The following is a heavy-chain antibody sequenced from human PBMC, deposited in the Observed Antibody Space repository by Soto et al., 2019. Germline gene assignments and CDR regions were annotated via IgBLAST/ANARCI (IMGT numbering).Heavy chain of an antibody. D-gene: IGHD6-19*01. V-gene: IGHV4-61*03. J-gene: IGHJ4*02. CDR2: THYTGPT. Sequence: SETLSLTCTVSGGSVSSRTCYWSWVRQPPGKGLEWIAYTHYTGPTKYNPSLKSRVTISIDTSNNLFSLNLKSVSTADTAVYYCARKRCSGGGDYWGQGTLVTSPQ. CDR3: ARKRCSGGGDY. CDR1: GGSVSSRTCY.